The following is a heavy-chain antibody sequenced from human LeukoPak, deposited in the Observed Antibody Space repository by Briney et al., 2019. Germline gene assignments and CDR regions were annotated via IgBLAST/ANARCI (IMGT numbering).Heavy chain of an antibody. Sequence: GGSLRLSCAASGFTFSSYEMNWVRRAPGKGLEWVSYISSSGSTIYYANSVKGRFTISRDNAKNSLYLQMNSLRAEDTAVYYCARDRVGAIAMDVWGKGTTVTISS. CDR3: ARDRVGAIAMDV. V-gene: IGHV3-48*03. CDR1: GFTFSSYE. CDR2: ISSSGSTI. D-gene: IGHD1-26*01. J-gene: IGHJ6*04.